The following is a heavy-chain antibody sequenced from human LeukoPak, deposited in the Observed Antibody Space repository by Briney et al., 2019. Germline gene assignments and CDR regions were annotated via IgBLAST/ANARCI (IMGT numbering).Heavy chain of an antibody. CDR3: ARSLSGYDPLSAF. Sequence: PGGSLRLSCEVSGFTFSSYSMTWVRQVPGKGLEWIAYMTATSNTFYYADSVKGRFTISRDNARNSLFLQMNSLTVEDTAAYYCARSLSGYDPLSAFWGQGTLVTVSS. CDR2: MTATSNTF. CDR1: GFTFSSYS. V-gene: IGHV3-48*04. D-gene: IGHD5-12*01. J-gene: IGHJ1*01.